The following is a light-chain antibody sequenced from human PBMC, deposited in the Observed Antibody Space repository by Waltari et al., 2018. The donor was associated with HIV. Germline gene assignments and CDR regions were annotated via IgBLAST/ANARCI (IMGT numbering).Light chain of an antibody. J-gene: IGLJ2*01. Sequence: QSALIQPRSVSGSPGQSVTISCTGTSSDVGGYNYVSWYQQHPGKAPKLMIYDVSKRPSGVPDRFSGSKSGNTASLTISGLQAEDEADYYCCSYAGSYTHVVFGGGTKLTVL. CDR3: CSYAGSYTHVV. V-gene: IGLV2-11*01. CDR1: SSDVGGYNY. CDR2: DVS.